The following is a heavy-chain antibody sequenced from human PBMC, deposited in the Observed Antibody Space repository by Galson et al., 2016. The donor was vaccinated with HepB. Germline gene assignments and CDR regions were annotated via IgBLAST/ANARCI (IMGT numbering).Heavy chain of an antibody. CDR1: GFTFSSYG. CDR3: ARDPSGSLDY. J-gene: IGHJ4*02. V-gene: IGHV3-21*01. CDR2: ISSSSDNK. Sequence: SLRLSCAASGFTFSSYGMHWVRQAPGKGLEWVSGISSSSDNKVYAESVKGRFTISRDNAKNSLYLQMNSLRAEDTAVYYCARDPSGSLDYWGQGILVTVSS. D-gene: IGHD1-26*01.